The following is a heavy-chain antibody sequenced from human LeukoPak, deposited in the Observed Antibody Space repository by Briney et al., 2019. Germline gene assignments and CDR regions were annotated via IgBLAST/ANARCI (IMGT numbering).Heavy chain of an antibody. Sequence: GGSLRLSCAASGFTVRSYDMHWVRQVAGKGLEWVSAISTASNPHYAASVQGRFTIFRANAENSLYLQMNNLSAEDTAVYYCARELGIEGYWYFDLWGRGTLVTVSS. CDR1: GFTVRSYD. J-gene: IGHJ2*01. D-gene: IGHD7-27*01. CDR2: ISTASNP. CDR3: ARELGIEGYWYFDL. V-gene: IGHV3-13*05.